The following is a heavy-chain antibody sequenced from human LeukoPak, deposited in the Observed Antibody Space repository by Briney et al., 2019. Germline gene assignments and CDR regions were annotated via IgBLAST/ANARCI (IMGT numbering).Heavy chain of an antibody. CDR3: ARESGYYDSSGGWYFDY. Sequence: SETLSLTCTVSGGSISSYYWSWIRQPPGKGLERIGYIYYSGSTNYNPSLKSRVTISVDTSKNQFSLKLSSVTAADTAVYYCARESGYYDSSGGWYFDYWGQGTLVTVSS. CDR1: GGSISSYY. V-gene: IGHV4-59*01. CDR2: IYYSGST. D-gene: IGHD3-22*01. J-gene: IGHJ4*02.